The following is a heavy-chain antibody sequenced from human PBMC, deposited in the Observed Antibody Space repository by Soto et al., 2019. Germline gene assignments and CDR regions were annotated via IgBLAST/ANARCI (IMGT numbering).Heavy chain of an antibody. V-gene: IGHV3-23*01. CDR2: ISGSGGST. D-gene: IGHD3-22*01. J-gene: IGHJ3*02. Sequence: EVQLLESGGGLVQPGGSLRLSCAASGFTFSSYAMSWVRQPPGKGLEWVSAISGSGGSTYYADSVKGRFTISRDNSKNTRYLQMNSLSAEDTAVYYCAGSSGYYYGTFDIWGQGTMFTVSS. CDR3: AGSSGYYYGTFDI. CDR1: GFTFSSYA.